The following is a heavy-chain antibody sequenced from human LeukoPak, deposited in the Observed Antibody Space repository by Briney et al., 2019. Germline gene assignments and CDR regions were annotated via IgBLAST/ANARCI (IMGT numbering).Heavy chain of an antibody. CDR1: GFTHGDHA. CDR3: SRGPIQLWVHNGMDV. Sequence: GGSLRLSCTSSGFTHGDHAMTWLRQVPGKGREGVGFIRSNAYRGTTEYAASVKGRFTISRDDSKNVVYLQMNGLKSEDTAVYYCSRGPIQLWVHNGMDVWGQGTTVTVSS. J-gene: IGHJ6*02. D-gene: IGHD5-24*01. CDR2: IRSNAYRGTT. V-gene: IGHV3-49*03.